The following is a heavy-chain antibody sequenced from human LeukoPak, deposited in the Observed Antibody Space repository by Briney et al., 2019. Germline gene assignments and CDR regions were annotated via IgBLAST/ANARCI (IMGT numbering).Heavy chain of an antibody. CDR3: ARENYSSGWYGY. D-gene: IGHD6-19*01. Sequence: SETLSLTCTVSGGSISSYYWSWILQPAGKGLEWIGRIYTSGSTNYNSSLKSRVTMSVDTSKNQFSLKLSSVTAADTAVYYCARENYSSGWYGYWGQGTLVTVSS. J-gene: IGHJ4*02. CDR2: IYTSGST. V-gene: IGHV4-4*07. CDR1: GGSISSYY.